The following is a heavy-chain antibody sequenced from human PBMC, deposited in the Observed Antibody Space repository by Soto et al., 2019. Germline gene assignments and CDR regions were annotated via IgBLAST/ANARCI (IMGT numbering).Heavy chain of an antibody. D-gene: IGHD3-3*01. V-gene: IGHV1-8*01. Sequence: ASVKVSCKASGYTFTSYDINWVRQATGQGLEWMGWMNPNSGNTGYAQEFQGRVTMTRNTSISTAYMELSSLRSEDTAVYYCARGRSRFTRFDPWGQGTLVTVSS. CDR1: GYTFTSYD. J-gene: IGHJ5*02. CDR3: ARGRSRFTRFDP. CDR2: MNPNSGNT.